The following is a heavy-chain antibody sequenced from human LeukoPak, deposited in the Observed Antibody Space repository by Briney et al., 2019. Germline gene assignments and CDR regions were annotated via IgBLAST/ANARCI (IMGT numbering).Heavy chain of an antibody. CDR1: GGTFSSYA. J-gene: IGHJ4*02. Sequence: ASVKVSCKASGGTFSSYAISWVRQAPGQGLEWMGGIIPIFGTANYAQKFQGRITITADKSTSTAYMELSSLRSEDTAVYYCASSPGGLQYSSSWTEGCYFDYWGQGTLVTVSS. V-gene: IGHV1-69*06. CDR2: IIPIFGTA. D-gene: IGHD6-13*01. CDR3: ASSPGGLQYSSSWTEGCYFDY.